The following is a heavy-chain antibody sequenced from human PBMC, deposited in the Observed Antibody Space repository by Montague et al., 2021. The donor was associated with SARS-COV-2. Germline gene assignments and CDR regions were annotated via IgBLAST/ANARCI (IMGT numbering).Heavy chain of an antibody. CDR2: VTTSGTT. Sequence: SETLSLTCAVSGGSITGFSWSWVRQPAGKGLEWIGRVTTSGTTNHSPSLRSRVTMSVDTPKNQFSLNLNSVTAADTAIYYCARTPTRPLSLDSWGQGTLVTVSS. V-gene: IGHV4-4*07. CDR1: GGSITGFS. D-gene: IGHD6-6*01. CDR3: ARTPTRPLSLDS. J-gene: IGHJ4*02.